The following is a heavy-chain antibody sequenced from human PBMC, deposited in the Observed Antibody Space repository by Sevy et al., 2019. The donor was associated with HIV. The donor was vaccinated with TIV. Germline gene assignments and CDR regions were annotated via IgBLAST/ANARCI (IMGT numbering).Heavy chain of an antibody. D-gene: IGHD3-9*01. CDR1: GYSFTSYW. CDR2: IYPGDSDT. V-gene: IGHV5-51*01. Sequence: GESLKISCKGSGYSFTSYWIGWVRQMPGKGLACMGIIYPGDSDTRYSPSFQGQVTISADKSISTAYLQWSSLKASDTAMYYCARPILTGYYRRSPAGFYFDYWGQGTQVTVSS. CDR3: ARPILTGYYRRSPAGFYFDY. J-gene: IGHJ4*02.